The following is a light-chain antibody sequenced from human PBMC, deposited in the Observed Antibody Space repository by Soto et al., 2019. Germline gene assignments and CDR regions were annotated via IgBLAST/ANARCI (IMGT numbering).Light chain of an antibody. Sequence: QSALTQPASVSGSPGQSITIYCTGTSSDVGGYNYVSWYQQHPGKAPKLMIYDVNTRPSGVSNRFSGSKSGNTASLTISGLQAEDEADYYCSSYTSSISFGGGTKVTV. CDR3: SSYTSSIS. CDR2: DVN. CDR1: SSDVGGYNY. J-gene: IGLJ2*01. V-gene: IGLV2-14*01.